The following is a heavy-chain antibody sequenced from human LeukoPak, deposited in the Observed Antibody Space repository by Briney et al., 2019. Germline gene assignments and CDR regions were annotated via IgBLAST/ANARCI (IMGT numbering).Heavy chain of an antibody. CDR1: GGSISSSSYY. D-gene: IGHD3-3*01. J-gene: IGHJ4*02. CDR3: ARDFRGGYDFWSGYYTPYYFDY. Sequence: PSETLSLTCTVSGGSISSSSYYWGWIRQPPGKGLECIGSIYYSGSTYYNPSLKSRVTISVDTSKNQFSLKLSSVTAADTAVYYCARDFRGGYDFWSGYYTPYYFDYWGQGTLVTVSP. V-gene: IGHV4-39*07. CDR2: IYYSGST.